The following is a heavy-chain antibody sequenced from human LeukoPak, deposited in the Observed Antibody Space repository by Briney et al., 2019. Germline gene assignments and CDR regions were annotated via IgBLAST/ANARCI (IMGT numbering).Heavy chain of an antibody. CDR3: ARDFGSWYSSFLYYYYYYYMDV. V-gene: IGHV3-48*01. CDR1: GFTFSSYS. CDR2: ISSSSSTI. J-gene: IGHJ6*03. D-gene: IGHD6-13*01. Sequence: PGGSLRLSCAASGFTFSSYSMNWVRQAPGKGLEWVSNISSSSSTIYYADSVKGRFTISRDNAKNSLYLQMNSLRAEDTAVYYCARDFGSWYSSFLYYYYYYYMDVWGKGTTVTVPS.